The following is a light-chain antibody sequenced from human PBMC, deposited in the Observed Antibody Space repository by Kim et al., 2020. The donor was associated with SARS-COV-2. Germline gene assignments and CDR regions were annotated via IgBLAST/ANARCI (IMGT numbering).Light chain of an antibody. J-gene: IGKJ1*01. CDR2: DAS. CDR3: QQRSNWPWE. V-gene: IGKV3-11*01. Sequence: LSPGERATLSCRASQSVSSYSAWYQQNPGQAPRLRIYDASNRATGIPARFSGSGSGTDFTLTISSLEPEDFAVYYCQQRSNWPWEFGQGTKVDIK. CDR1: QSVSSY.